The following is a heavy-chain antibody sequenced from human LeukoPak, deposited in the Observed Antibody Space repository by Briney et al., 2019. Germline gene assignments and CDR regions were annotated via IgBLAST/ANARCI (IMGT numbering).Heavy chain of an antibody. J-gene: IGHJ3*01. D-gene: IGHD3-22*01. CDR2: IYYSGST. V-gene: IGHV4-59*08. CDR1: GGSISSYY. Sequence: SETLSLTCTVSGGSISSYYWSWIRQPPGKGLEWIGYIYYSGSTNYNPSLKSRVTISVDTSKNQFPLKLSSVTAADTAVYYCARQPHRSPYDYDDSGSTPYNAFDRWGQGTMVTVSS. CDR3: ARQPHRSPYDYDDSGSTPYNAFDR.